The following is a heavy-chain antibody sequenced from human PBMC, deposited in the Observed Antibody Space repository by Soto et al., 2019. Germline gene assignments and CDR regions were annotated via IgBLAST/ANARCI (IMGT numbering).Heavy chain of an antibody. CDR2: ISGSGDNR. J-gene: IGHJ4*02. Sequence: EVVLLESGGGLVQSGGSLRLSCAASGFIFKNYAMSWVRQAPGKGLEWVSAISGSGDNRYYADSVRGRFTISRDNSKSVVFLQMVSLTAEDSAVYFCASEGGDFWSGSGGRGQGTLVTVSP. CDR1: GFIFKNYA. CDR3: ASEGGDFWSGSGG. D-gene: IGHD3-3*01. V-gene: IGHV3-23*01.